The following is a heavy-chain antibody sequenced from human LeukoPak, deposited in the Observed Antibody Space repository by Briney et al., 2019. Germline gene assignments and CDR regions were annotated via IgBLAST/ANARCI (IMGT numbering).Heavy chain of an antibody. CDR2: IDTDGSSA. V-gene: IGHV3-74*01. D-gene: IGHD4-17*01. Sequence: QPGGSLSLSCAASGFTFSSYWMHCVRHPPGKGLVWVSRIDTDGSSATYADSVKVRFTISRDNAKNTVYLQMNSLRVEDTGVYYCASALTTVTPHFHCWGQGTLVNVSS. J-gene: IGHJ4*02. CDR3: ASALTTVTPHFHC. CDR1: GFTFSSYW.